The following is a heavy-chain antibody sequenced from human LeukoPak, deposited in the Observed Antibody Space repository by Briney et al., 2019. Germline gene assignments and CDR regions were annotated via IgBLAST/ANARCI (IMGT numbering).Heavy chain of an antibody. J-gene: IGHJ3*02. CDR2: MNPNSGNT. Sequence: ASVKVSCKASGYTFTSYDINWVRQATGQGLEWMGWMNPNSGNTGYAQKFQGRVTITRNTSISTAYMELSSLRSEDTAVYYCARSMWIQRERAFDIWGQGTMVTVSS. CDR1: GYTFTSYD. V-gene: IGHV1-8*03. D-gene: IGHD5-18*01. CDR3: ARSMWIQRERAFDI.